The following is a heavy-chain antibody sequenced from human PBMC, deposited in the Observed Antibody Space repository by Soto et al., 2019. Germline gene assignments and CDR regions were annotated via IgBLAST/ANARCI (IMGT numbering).Heavy chain of an antibody. CDR1: GYTFTSYA. J-gene: IGHJ5*02. D-gene: IGHD2-2*01. CDR2: INAGNGNT. V-gene: IGHV1-3*01. CDR3: ARDRECSSTSCYSPPRNWFDP. Sequence: EASVKVSCKASGYTFTSYAMHWVRQAPGQRLEWMGWINAGNGNTKYSQKFQGRVTITRDTSASTAYMELSSLRSEDTAVYYCARDRECSSTSCYSPPRNWFDPWGQGTLVTVSS.